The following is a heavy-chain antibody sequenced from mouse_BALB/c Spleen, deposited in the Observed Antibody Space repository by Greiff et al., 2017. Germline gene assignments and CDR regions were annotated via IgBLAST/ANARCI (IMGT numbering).Heavy chain of an antibody. CDR3: ARLDGITYYYAMDY. CDR1: GYSFTSYW. Sequence: QVQLQQSGPQLVRPGASVKISCKASGYSFTSYWMHWVKQRPGQGLEWIGMIDPSDSETRLNQKFKDKATLTVDKSSSTAYMQLSSPTSGDSAVYYCARLDGITYYYAMDYWGQGTSVTVSS. V-gene: IGHV1S126*01. D-gene: IGHD2-4*01. J-gene: IGHJ4*01. CDR2: IDPSDSET.